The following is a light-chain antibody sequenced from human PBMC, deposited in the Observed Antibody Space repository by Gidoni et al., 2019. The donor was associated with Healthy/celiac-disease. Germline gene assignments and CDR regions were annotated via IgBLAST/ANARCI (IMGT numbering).Light chain of an antibody. CDR3: QQIYSTPLT. V-gene: IGKV1-39*01. J-gene: IGKJ4*01. CDR2: AAS. Sequence: DIPMPQSPSSLSASVGDRVTITCRASQSISSYLNWYQQKPGKAPKLLIYAASNLQSGVPSRFSGSGSGTDFTLTISSLQPEDFATYYCQQIYSTPLTFGGGTKVEIK. CDR1: QSISSY.